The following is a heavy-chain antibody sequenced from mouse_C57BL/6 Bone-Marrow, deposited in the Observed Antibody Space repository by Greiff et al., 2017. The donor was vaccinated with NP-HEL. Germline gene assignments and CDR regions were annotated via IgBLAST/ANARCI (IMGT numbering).Heavy chain of an antibody. J-gene: IGHJ2*01. CDR3: VRQGYDVYYLYY. D-gene: IGHD2-3*01. CDR1: GFSFHTYA. CDR2: IRSKSNNYAT. Sequence: EVKLVESGGGLVQPKGSLKLSCAASGFSFHTYAMNWVRQAPGKGLEWVARIRSKSNNYATYYADSLKDRFTISRDDSESMLYMQMNNLKTENTAMYYCVRQGYDVYYLYYWGQDTTLTVSS. V-gene: IGHV10-1*01.